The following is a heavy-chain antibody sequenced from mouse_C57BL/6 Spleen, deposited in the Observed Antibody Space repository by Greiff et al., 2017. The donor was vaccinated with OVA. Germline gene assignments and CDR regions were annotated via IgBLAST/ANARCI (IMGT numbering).Heavy chain of an antibody. CDR1: GYTFTSYW. CDR2: IYPSDSET. D-gene: IGHD2-3*01. J-gene: IGHJ2*01. Sequence: VKLQPPGAELVRPGSSVKLSCKASGYTFTSYWMDWVKQRPGQGLEWIGNIYPSDSETHYNQKFKDKATLTVDKSSSTAYMQLSSLTSENSAVYYCARHDGYYPFDYWGQGTTLTVSS. V-gene: IGHV1-61*01. CDR3: ARHDGYYPFDY.